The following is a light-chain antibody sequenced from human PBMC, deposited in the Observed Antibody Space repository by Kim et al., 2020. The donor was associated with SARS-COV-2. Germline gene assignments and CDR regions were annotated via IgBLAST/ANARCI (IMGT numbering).Light chain of an antibody. CDR2: AAS. CDR3: QQLNSYPLT. J-gene: IGKJ4*01. CDR1: QGISSY. Sequence: DIQLTQSPSFLSASVGDRVTITCRASQGISSYLAWYQQKPGKAPNLLIYAASTLQSGVPSRFSGSGSGTEFTLPISSLQPEDFATYYCQQLNSYPLTFGGGTKVDI. V-gene: IGKV1-9*01.